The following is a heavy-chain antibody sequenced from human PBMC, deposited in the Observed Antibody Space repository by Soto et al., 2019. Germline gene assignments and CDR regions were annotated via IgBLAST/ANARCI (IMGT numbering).Heavy chain of an antibody. CDR1: GFTFSSYG. CDR2: ISSDGSNK. D-gene: IGHD6-25*01. V-gene: IGHV3-30*03. CDR3: ARYSSAANFYYGMDV. J-gene: IGHJ6*02. Sequence: QVQLVESGGGVVQPGRSLRLSCVASGFTFSSYGMHWVRQAPGKGLEWLAVISSDGSNKNYAYSVKGRFTISRDNSKNMVYMQKNSMRAEDRTACYCARYSSAANFYYGMDVWGQGTTVTVSS.